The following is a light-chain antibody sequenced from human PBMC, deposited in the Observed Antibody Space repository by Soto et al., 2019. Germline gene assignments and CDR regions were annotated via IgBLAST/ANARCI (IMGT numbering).Light chain of an antibody. CDR2: EVS. V-gene: IGLV2-23*02. CDR1: SSDVGSYNL. Sequence: QSALTQPASVSGSPGQSITISCTGTSSDVGSYNLVSWYQQHPGKAPKLMIYEVSKRPSGVSNRFSGSKSGNTASLTISGFQAEKEADYYGCSYAGRSTSYAFGTGTRFTVL. J-gene: IGLJ1*01. CDR3: CSYAGRSTSYA.